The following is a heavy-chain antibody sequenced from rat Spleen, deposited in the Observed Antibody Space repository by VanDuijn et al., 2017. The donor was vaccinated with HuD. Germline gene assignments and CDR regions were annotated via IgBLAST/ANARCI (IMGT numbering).Heavy chain of an antibody. J-gene: IGHJ2*01. CDR2: IRTKPNNYAT. Sequence: VQVVESGGGLVQPKESLKISCAASGFTFSNAAMYWVRQAPGKGLEWVARIRTKPNNYATYYADSVKGRFTISRDDSKSMVYLQMDNLKTEDTAMYYCTAEGPYGGYSAYWGQGVMVTVSS. D-gene: IGHD1-11*01. CDR1: GFTFSNAA. CDR3: TAEGPYGGYSAY. V-gene: IGHV10-5*01.